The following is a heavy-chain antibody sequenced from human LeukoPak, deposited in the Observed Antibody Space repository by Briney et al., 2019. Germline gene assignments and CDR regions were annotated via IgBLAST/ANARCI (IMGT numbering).Heavy chain of an antibody. D-gene: IGHD3-22*01. V-gene: IGHV3-30-3*01. CDR1: GFTFSSYA. CDR3: ARVRKEVVSGSYYFDY. J-gene: IGHJ4*02. Sequence: GGSLRLSCAASGFTFSSYAMHWVRQAPGKGLEWVAVISYDGSNKYYADSVKGRFTISRDNSKNTLYLQMNSLRVEDTAVYYCARVRKEVVSGSYYFDYWGQGTLVTVSS. CDR2: ISYDGSNK.